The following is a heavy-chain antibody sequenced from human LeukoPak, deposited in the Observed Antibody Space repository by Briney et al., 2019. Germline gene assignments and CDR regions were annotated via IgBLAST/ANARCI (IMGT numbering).Heavy chain of an antibody. Sequence: KAGGSLRLSCAASGFTFGSYGMHWVRQAPGKGLEWVAVISYDGSNKYYADSVEGRFTISRDNSKNTLYLQMNSLRPEDTAVYYCAPMAADTAMVGMDVWGQGTEVTVSS. CDR3: APMAADTAMVGMDV. CDR1: GFTFGSYG. CDR2: ISYDGSNK. J-gene: IGHJ6*02. D-gene: IGHD5-18*01. V-gene: IGHV3-30*03.